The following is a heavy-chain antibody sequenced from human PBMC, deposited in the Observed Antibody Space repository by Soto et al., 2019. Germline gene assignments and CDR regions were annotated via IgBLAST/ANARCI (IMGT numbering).Heavy chain of an antibody. CDR3: AKTIRGGYSSSWYYFDY. V-gene: IGHV3-23*01. CDR1: GFTFTNYA. Sequence: PGGSLRLSCAASGFTFTNYAMTWVRQAPGKGLEWVSTISGGGSITYYADSLKGRFTISRDNSKNTLYLQINSPRAEDTAVYYCAKTIRGGYSSSWYYFDYWGQGTLVTVSS. D-gene: IGHD6-13*01. J-gene: IGHJ4*02. CDR2: ISGGGSIT.